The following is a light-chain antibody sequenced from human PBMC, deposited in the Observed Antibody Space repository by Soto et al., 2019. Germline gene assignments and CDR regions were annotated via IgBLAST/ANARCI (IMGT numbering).Light chain of an antibody. CDR3: QQYNNWPGT. CDR2: GAS. V-gene: IGKV3D-15*01. J-gene: IGKJ3*01. CDR1: QSVSSN. Sequence: EIVMTQSPATLSVSPGERATLSCRASQSVSSNLAWYQQKPGQAPRLLIYGASTRATGIPARFSGSGSGTEFPLTISSLQSEDVAVYYCQQYNNWPGTFGPGTKVDIK.